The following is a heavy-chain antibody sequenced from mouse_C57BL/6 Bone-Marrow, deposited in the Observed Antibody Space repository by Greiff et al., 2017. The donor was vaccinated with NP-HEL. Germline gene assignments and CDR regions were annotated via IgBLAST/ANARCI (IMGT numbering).Heavy chain of an antibody. CDR3: ARIVNYGSSPAY. Sequence: QVHVKQPGAELVKPGASVKMSCKASGYTFTSYWITWVKQRPGQGLEWIGDFYPGSGSTNYNEKFKSKAPLTVDTSSSTAYIHLSSLTSEDSAVYYCARIVNYGSSPAYWGQGTLVTVSA. CDR2: FYPGSGST. D-gene: IGHD1-1*01. J-gene: IGHJ3*01. V-gene: IGHV1-55*01. CDR1: GYTFTSYW.